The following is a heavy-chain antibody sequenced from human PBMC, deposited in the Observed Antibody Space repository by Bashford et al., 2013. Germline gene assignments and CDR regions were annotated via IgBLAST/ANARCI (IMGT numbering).Heavy chain of an antibody. CDR3: ARDLVSEAFDI. CDR2: INPNSGDT. V-gene: IGHV1-2*02. CDR1: GYSFTGSH. D-gene: IGHD2-8*02. J-gene: IGHJ3*02. Sequence: VASVKVSCKASGYSFTGSHLHWVRQAPGQGLEWLGWINPNSGDTHYAQKFQGRVTMTRDMSISTAYVEVTRLRSDDTAVYFCARDLVSEAFDIWGQGTMVTVSS.